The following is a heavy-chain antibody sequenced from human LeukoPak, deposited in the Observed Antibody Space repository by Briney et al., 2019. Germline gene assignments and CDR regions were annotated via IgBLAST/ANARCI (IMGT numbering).Heavy chain of an antibody. V-gene: IGHV4-34*01. D-gene: IGHD3-22*01. CDR1: GGSFSGYY. Sequence: SETLSLTCAVYGGSFSGYYWSWIRQPPGKGLEWIGEINHSGSTNYNPSLKSRVTISVDTSKNQFSLKLSAVTAADTAVYYCARESRNYDSRGYFGAPPEYFQHWGQGTLVTVSS. CDR2: INHSGST. J-gene: IGHJ1*01. CDR3: ARESRNYDSRGYFGAPPEYFQH.